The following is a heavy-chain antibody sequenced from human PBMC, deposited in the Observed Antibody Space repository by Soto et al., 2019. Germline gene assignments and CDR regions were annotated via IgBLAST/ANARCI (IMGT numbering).Heavy chain of an antibody. J-gene: IGHJ4*02. CDR1: GFTFSGYN. Sequence: GGSLRLSCAASGFTFSGYNMDWVRQAPGKGLGWVSYIRGSGSVIYYADSVKGRFTISRDNAKNSLYLQMNSLTDEDTAVYYCARDGGRAGNIDFWGQGTLVTVSS. D-gene: IGHD3-16*01. V-gene: IGHV3-48*02. CDR3: ARDGGRAGNIDF. CDR2: IRGSGSVI.